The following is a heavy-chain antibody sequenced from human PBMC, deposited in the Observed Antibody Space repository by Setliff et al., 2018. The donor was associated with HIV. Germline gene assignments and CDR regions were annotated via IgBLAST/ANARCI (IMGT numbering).Heavy chain of an antibody. V-gene: IGHV4-31*03. CDR2: ILDSGST. CDR1: GASISSSGYY. D-gene: IGHD7-27*01. Sequence: SETLSLTCTVSGASISSSGYYWNWIRQLPGKGLEWIGYILDSGSTYYNPSLRGRLRMSIDTSANQFSVELTSVTAADTALYFCARVPNWGSAPFAYDVWGLGTMVTVSS. J-gene: IGHJ3*01. CDR3: ARVPNWGSAPFAYDV.